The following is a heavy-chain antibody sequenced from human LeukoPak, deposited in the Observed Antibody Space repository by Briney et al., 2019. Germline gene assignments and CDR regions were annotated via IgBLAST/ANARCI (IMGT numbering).Heavy chain of an antibody. V-gene: IGHV4-4*02. Sequence: SETLSLTCAVSVGSISSGNWWSWVRQSPGKGLEWIGEIYHNGTRNYNPSLKSRVTISADTFKNHFSLKLTSVTAADTAVYHCATAPILRGQGGEHYKYGMDVWGQGTTVIVSS. CDR1: VGSISSGNW. CDR2: IYHNGTR. CDR3: ATAPILRGQGGEHYKYGMDV. D-gene: IGHD2-2*02. J-gene: IGHJ6*02.